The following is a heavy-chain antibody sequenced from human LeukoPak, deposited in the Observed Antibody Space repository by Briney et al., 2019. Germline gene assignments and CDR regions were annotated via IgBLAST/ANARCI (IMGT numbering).Heavy chain of an antibody. CDR2: ISGSGGST. J-gene: IGHJ4*02. V-gene: IGHV3-23*01. CDR1: GFTFSSYA. CDR3: AKDKGFNGDYEGGDY. Sequence: GGSLRLSCAASGFTFSSYAMSWVRQAPGKGLEWVSAISGSGGSTYYADSVKGRFTISRDNSKNTLYLQMSSLRAEDTAIYYCAKDKGFNGDYEGGDYWGQGTLVTVSS. D-gene: IGHD4-17*01.